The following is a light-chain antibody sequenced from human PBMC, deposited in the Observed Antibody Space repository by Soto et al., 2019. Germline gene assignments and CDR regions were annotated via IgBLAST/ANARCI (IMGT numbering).Light chain of an antibody. V-gene: IGKV1-5*01. Sequence: DIQIPQSPSSLSASVGARVTITCQASQNINNYLNWYQQKPGKAPKLLIYDASSLESGVPSRFSGSGSGTEFTLTISSLQPDDFATYYCQQYNSYPWTFGQGTKV. CDR1: QNINNY. J-gene: IGKJ1*01. CDR2: DAS. CDR3: QQYNSYPWT.